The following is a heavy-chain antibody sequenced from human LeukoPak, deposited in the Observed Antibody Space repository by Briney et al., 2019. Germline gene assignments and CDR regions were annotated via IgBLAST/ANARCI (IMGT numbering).Heavy chain of an antibody. J-gene: IGHJ4*02. Sequence: PGGSLRLSCAASGSTFSNYALHWVRQAPGKGLKWVSGISVSGGSIYYADSVTGRFTISRDNSKDTLYLQMNSLRVEDTALYYCAKEHSVLTMMRGLDSWGQGTLVTVSS. CDR3: AKEHSVLTMMRGLDS. D-gene: IGHD3-22*01. CDR2: ISVSGGSI. V-gene: IGHV3-23*01. CDR1: GSTFSNYA.